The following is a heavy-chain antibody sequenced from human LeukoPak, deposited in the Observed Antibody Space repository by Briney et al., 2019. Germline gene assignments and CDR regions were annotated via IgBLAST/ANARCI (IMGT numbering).Heavy chain of an antibody. V-gene: IGHV1-2*02. J-gene: IGHJ4*02. CDR1: GYTFTSYY. CDR3: ARANYYDSSGYAEFDY. CDR2: INPNSGGT. D-gene: IGHD3-22*01. Sequence: ASVKVSCKASGYTFTSYYMHWVRQAPGQGLEWMGWINPNSGGTNYAQKFQGRVTMTRDTSISTAYMELSRLRSDDTAVYYCARANYYDSSGYAEFDYWGQGTLVTVSS.